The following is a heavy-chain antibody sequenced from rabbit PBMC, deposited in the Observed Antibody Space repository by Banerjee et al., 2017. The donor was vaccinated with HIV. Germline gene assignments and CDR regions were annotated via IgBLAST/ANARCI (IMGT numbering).Heavy chain of an antibody. CDR1: GFSFSSSYW. V-gene: IGHV1S45*01. Sequence: EESGGDLVKPEGSLTLTCTASGFSFSSSYWICWVRQAPGKGLEWIACIYTGDGSTYYASWAKGRFTISKTSSTTVTLQMTSLTAADTATYFCARDNRLWGPGTLVTVS. CDR3: ARDNRL. CDR2: IYTGDGST. J-gene: IGHJ4*01.